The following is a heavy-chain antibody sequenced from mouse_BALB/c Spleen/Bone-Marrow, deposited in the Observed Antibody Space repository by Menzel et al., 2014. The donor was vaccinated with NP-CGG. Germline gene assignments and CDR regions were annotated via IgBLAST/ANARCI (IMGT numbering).Heavy chain of an antibody. Sequence: VQLQESGPELVKPGASVKISCKASGYAFSTSWMNWVKQRPGQGLEWIGRIYPGDGDTNYNGKFKGKATLTADKSSSTAYMQLSSLTSVDSAVYFCARSDGYRTMDYWGQGTSVTVSP. V-gene: IGHV1-82*01. CDR3: ARSDGYRTMDY. D-gene: IGHD2-3*01. CDR2: IYPGDGDT. J-gene: IGHJ4*01. CDR1: GYAFSTSW.